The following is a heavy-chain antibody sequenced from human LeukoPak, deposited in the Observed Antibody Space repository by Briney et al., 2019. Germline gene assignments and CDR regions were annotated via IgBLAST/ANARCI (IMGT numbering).Heavy chain of an antibody. Sequence: GESLKISCKGSGYSFTTSWIGWVRQMPGKGLEWMGIIYLGDSDTRYSSSFQGQVTISADKSISTAYLQWSSLKASDTAMYYCARQGNSWDPIFDYWGQGTLVTVSS. CDR2: IYLGDSDT. CDR1: GYSFTTSW. V-gene: IGHV5-51*01. D-gene: IGHD6-13*01. CDR3: ARQGNSWDPIFDY. J-gene: IGHJ4*02.